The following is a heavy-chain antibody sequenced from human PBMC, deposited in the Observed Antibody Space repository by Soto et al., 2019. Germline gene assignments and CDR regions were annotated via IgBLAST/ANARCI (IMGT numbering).Heavy chain of an antibody. CDR3: ARTGYSSGWSIYFDY. V-gene: IGHV4-61*01. CDR1: GGSVSSGSYY. CDR2: IYYSGST. Sequence: SETQSLTCTVSGGSVSSGSYYWSWIRQPPGKGLEWIGYIYYSGSTNYNPSLKSRVTISVDTSKNQFSLKLSSVTAADTAVYYCARTGYSSGWSIYFDYWGQGTLVTVSS. J-gene: IGHJ4*02. D-gene: IGHD6-19*01.